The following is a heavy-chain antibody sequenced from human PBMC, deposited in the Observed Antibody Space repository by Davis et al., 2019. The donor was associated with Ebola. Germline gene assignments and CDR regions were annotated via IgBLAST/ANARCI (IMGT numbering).Heavy chain of an antibody. J-gene: IGHJ5*02. CDR2: IIPIFGTA. CDR1: GGTFSSYA. Sequence: SVKVSCKASGGTFSSYAISWVRQAPGQGLEWMGGIIPIFGTANYAQKFQGRVTITADESTSTAYMELSSLRSEDTAVYYCAKIAVADHNWFDPWGQGTLVTVSS. D-gene: IGHD6-19*01. V-gene: IGHV1-69*13. CDR3: AKIAVADHNWFDP.